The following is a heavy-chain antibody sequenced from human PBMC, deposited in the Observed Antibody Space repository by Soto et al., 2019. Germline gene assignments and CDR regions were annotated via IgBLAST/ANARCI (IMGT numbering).Heavy chain of an antibody. V-gene: IGHV1-18*01. Sequence: QHQLVQSGGEVKKPGASVKVSCKGSGYNFYTYGISWVRQAPGQGIEWLGWMSTFNGNRNYAQKFQGRITMTTDTSTSTAYMELRNLRSDDTALYYCARDWGQRTGKWLDPWGQGTLVTVSS. CDR1: GYNFYTYG. CDR2: MSTFNGNR. CDR3: ARDWGQRTGKWLDP. D-gene: IGHD3-16*01. J-gene: IGHJ5*02.